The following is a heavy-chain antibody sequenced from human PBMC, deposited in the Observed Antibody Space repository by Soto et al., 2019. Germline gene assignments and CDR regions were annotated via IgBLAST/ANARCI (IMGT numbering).Heavy chain of an antibody. V-gene: IGHV4-30-2*01. CDR3: AGWWMYAPRFDA. D-gene: IGHD2-8*01. Sequence: QLQLQESGSGLVKPSQTLSLTCAVSGGSISSGGYSWSWIRQLPVKGLEWIGYIYHSGSTYYNPSLKSRVTISVDRSKNQFSLKLSSVTAADKAVYYCAGWWMYAPRFDAWGQGTLVTVSS. J-gene: IGHJ5*02. CDR2: IYHSGST. CDR1: GGSISSGGYS.